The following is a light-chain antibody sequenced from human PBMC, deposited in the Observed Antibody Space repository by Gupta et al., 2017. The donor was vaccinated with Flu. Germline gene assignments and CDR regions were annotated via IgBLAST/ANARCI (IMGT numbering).Light chain of an antibody. Sequence: ATLSVSLGERATLSCRTSQSVRAKVAWVQQKPGQAPRLLIYDASTRATGIPARFSGSGYGTEFTLTISSRQSEDCAVYYCHQYNNWPPLTFGEGTKVEIK. CDR2: DAS. J-gene: IGKJ4*01. CDR3: HQYNNWPPLT. V-gene: IGKV3D-15*01. CDR1: QSVRAK.